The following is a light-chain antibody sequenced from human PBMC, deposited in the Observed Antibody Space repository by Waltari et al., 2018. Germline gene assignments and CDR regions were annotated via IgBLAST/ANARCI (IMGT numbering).Light chain of an antibody. CDR1: QSISSW. CDR3: QQYNSVPLT. J-gene: IGKJ4*01. V-gene: IGKV1-5*03. CDR2: KAF. Sequence: DIQMTQSPSTLSASVGDRVTITCRASQSISSWLTWYQQKPGKAPKLLIYKAFSLESGVPSRFSGRGSGTEFTLTISSLQPDDFATYYCQQYNSVPLTFGGGTEVEIK.